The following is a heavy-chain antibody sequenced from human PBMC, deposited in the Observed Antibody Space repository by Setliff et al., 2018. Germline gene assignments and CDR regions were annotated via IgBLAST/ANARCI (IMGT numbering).Heavy chain of an antibody. CDR3: ARSSDSGYYHQRDAFDI. Sequence: GASVKVSCKASGYTFTNYGITWVRQAPGQGLEWMGWISAHSGNTFYAPQFQGRLVMTTDTSTRTSYMELSSLRSGDTAVYFCARSSDSGYYHQRDAFDIWGQGTRVTVSS. J-gene: IGHJ3*02. CDR1: GYTFTNYG. CDR2: ISAHSGNT. D-gene: IGHD3-22*01. V-gene: IGHV1-18*01.